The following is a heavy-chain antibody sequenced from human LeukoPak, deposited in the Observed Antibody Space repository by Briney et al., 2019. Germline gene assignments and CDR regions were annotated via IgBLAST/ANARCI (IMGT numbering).Heavy chain of an antibody. D-gene: IGHD4-17*01. J-gene: IGHJ4*02. V-gene: IGHV1-2*02. CDR3: ARNYGHNSKYFDF. CDR2: ISPEGGET. CDR1: RYTFSDYF. Sequence: ASVKVSCKASRYTFSDYFMHWVRQAPGQGLEWMGWISPEGGETHYAQRFQGRVTMTRDTTISTAYMELTSLSSDDTAVYYCARNYGHNSKYFDFWGQGTLVTVSS.